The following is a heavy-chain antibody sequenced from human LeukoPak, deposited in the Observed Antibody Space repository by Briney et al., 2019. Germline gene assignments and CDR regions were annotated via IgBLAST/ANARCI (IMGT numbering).Heavy chain of an antibody. V-gene: IGHV5-10-1*01. J-gene: IGHJ6*02. CDR2: IDPSDSYT. CDR3: ARLGRAGTYYYGMDV. D-gene: IGHD3-10*01. Sequence: GESLKISCKGSGYSFTSYWISWVRQMPGKGLEWMGRIDPSDSYTNYSPSFQGHVTISADKSISTAYLQWSSLKASDTAMYYCARLGRAGTYYYGMDVWGQGTTATVSS. CDR1: GYSFTSYW.